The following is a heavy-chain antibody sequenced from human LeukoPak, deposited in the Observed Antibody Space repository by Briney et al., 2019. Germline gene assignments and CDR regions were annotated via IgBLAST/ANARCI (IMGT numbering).Heavy chain of an antibody. CDR3: TTERYYDFWSGYSWNFDY. D-gene: IGHD3-3*01. J-gene: IGHJ4*02. Sequence: PGGSLRLSCAASGFTFSNAWMSWVRQAPGKGLEWVGRIKSKTDGGTTDYAAPVKGRFTISRDDSKNTLYLQMNSLKTEGTAVYYCTTERYYDFWSGYSWNFDYWGQGTLVTVSS. V-gene: IGHV3-15*01. CDR2: IKSKTDGGTT. CDR1: GFTFSNAW.